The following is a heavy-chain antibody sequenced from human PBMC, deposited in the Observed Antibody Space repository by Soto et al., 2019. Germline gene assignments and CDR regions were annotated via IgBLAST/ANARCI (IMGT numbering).Heavy chain of an antibody. Sequence: QVQLMQSGAEVTKPGSSVKVSCKASGGPFNTFGISWVRQAPGQGLEWMGGIIPKYGTTNYARRFQGRVTITADESTTTAYLELSSLRHDDTAIYYCARTRQRRPVFYVDYWVQETPMAVTS. CDR1: GGPFNTFG. V-gene: IGHV1-69*01. CDR3: ARTRQRRPVFYVDY. J-gene: IGHJ4*02. CDR2: IIPKYGTT. D-gene: IGHD2-2*01.